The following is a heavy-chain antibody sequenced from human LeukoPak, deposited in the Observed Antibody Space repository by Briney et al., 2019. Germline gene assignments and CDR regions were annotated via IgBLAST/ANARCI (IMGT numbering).Heavy chain of an antibody. Sequence: SETLSLTCTVSGGSISSSSYYWGWIRQPPGKGLEWIGYIYYSGSTNYNPSLKNRVPISLDTSKYQFSLKLSSVTAADTAVYYCARGVEATNIDYWGQGTLVTVSS. CDR3: ARGVEATNIDY. J-gene: IGHJ4*02. V-gene: IGHV4-61*05. D-gene: IGHD1-26*01. CDR2: IYYSGST. CDR1: GGSISSSSYY.